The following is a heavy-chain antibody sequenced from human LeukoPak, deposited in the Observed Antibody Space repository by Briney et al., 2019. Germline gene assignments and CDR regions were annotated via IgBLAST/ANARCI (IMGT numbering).Heavy chain of an antibody. CDR3: ARVGLGGYYYYYYMDV. J-gene: IGHJ6*03. CDR1: GGSISSGGYY. Sequence: SETLSLTCTVSGGSISSGGYYWSWIRQHPGKGLEWIGYIYYSGSTYYNPSLKSRVTISVDTSKNQFSLKLSSVTAADTAVYYCARVGLGGYYYYYYMDVWGKGTTVTVS. D-gene: IGHD3-10*01. V-gene: IGHV4-31*03. CDR2: IYYSGST.